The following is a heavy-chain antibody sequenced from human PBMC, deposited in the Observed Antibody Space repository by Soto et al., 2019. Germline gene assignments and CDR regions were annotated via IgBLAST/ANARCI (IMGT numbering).Heavy chain of an antibody. CDR1: GGSFSGYY. V-gene: IGHV4-34*01. CDR3: ARAYSSGWFYYYYYGMDV. J-gene: IGHJ6*02. CDR2: INHSGST. Sequence: SETLSLTCAVYGGSFSGYYWSWIRQPPGKGLEWIGEINHSGSTNYNPSLKSRVTISVDTSKNQFSLKLSSVTAADTAVYYCARAYSSGWFYYYYYGMDVWGQGTTVTVSS. D-gene: IGHD6-19*01.